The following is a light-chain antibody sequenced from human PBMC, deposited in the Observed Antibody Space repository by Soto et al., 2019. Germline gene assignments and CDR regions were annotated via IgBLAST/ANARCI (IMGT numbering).Light chain of an antibody. CDR1: SSDVGGYNY. CDR3: SSFTGASTI. Sequence: QSALTQSPSASGSPGQSVTISCTVTSSDVGGYNYVSWYQQHPGKAPKLVIYEVTKRPSGVPDRFSGSKSGNTASLTVSGLQAEDEADYYCSSFTGASTIFGTGTKVTLL. J-gene: IGLJ1*01. CDR2: EVT. V-gene: IGLV2-8*01.